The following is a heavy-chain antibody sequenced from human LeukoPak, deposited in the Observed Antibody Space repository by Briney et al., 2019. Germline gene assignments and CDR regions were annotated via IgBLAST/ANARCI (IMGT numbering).Heavy chain of an antibody. CDR2: IIPIFGTA. CDR1: GGTFSSYA. V-gene: IGHV1-69*13. J-gene: IGHJ4*02. CDR3: ARAGRAGYNGDY. Sequence: SVKVSRKASGGTFSSYAISWVRQAPGQGLEWMGGIIPIFGTANYAQTFQGRVTITADESTSTAYMELSSLRSEDTAVYYCARAGRAGYNGDYWGQGPLVTVSS. D-gene: IGHD5-24*01.